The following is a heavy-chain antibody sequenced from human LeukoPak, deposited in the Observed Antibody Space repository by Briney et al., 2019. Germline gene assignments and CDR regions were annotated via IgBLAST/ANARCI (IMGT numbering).Heavy chain of an antibody. CDR3: AREEVGATKRPNFDY. V-gene: IGHV3-23*01. CDR1: GFTFSSFG. Sequence: GGSLRLSCAASGFTFSSFGMSWVRQAPGKGLEWVSAISSTGGTAYYADSVKGRFTISRDNSKNTLYLQMNSLRAEDTAVYYCAREEVGATKRPNFDYWGQGTLVTVSS. D-gene: IGHD1-26*01. CDR2: ISSTGGTA. J-gene: IGHJ4*02.